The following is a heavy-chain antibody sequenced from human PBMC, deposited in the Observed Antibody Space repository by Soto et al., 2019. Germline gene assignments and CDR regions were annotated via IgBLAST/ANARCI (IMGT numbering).Heavy chain of an antibody. CDR2: INPNSGGT. D-gene: IGHD2-2*02. CDR1: GYTFSGYY. Sequence: SVKVSCKASGYTFSGYYIHWLRRAPGQGLEWMGWINPNSGGTNYAQKFQGRVTVTRDTPTSTAYMELSRLTSDDTAVYYCARSLTEGYCTITGCYTRPLYGMDVWGQGTTVTVSS. V-gene: IGHV1-2*02. J-gene: IGHJ6*02. CDR3: ARSLTEGYCTITGCYTRPLYGMDV.